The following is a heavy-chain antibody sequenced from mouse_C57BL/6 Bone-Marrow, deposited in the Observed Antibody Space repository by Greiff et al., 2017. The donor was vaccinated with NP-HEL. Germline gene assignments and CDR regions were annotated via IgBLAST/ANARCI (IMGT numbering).Heavy chain of an antibody. CDR3: ARRAYYYGSSYWYFDV. Sequence: QVQLKQSGAELVRPGTSVKVSCKASGYAFTNYLIEWVKQRPGQGLEWIGVINPGSGGTNYNEKFKGKATLTADKSSSTAYMQLSSLTSEDSAVYFCARRAYYYGSSYWYFDVWGTGTTVTVSS. CDR1: GYAFTNYL. CDR2: INPGSGGT. V-gene: IGHV1-54*01. D-gene: IGHD1-1*01. J-gene: IGHJ1*03.